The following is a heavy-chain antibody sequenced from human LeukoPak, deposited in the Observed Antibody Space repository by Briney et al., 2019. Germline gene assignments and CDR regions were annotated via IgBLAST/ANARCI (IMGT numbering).Heavy chain of an antibody. CDR2: IYYSGST. CDR1: GGSISSSNW. D-gene: IGHD5-12*01. V-gene: IGHV4-30-4*01. Sequence: SETLSLTCAVSGGSISSSNWWSWDRQPPGKGLEWIGYIYYSGSTYYNPSLKSRVTISVDTSKNQFSLKLSSVTAADTAVYYCARVRVRGYDSGNWFDPWGQGTLVTVSS. J-gene: IGHJ5*02. CDR3: ARVRVRGYDSGNWFDP.